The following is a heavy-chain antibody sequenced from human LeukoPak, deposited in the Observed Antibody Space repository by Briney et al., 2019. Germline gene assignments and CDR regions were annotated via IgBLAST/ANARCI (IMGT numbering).Heavy chain of an antibody. D-gene: IGHD1-26*01. CDR2: ISGSGGST. Sequence: GGSLRLSCAASGFTFSSYAMSWVRQAPGKGLEWVSAISGSGGSTYYADSVKGRFTISRDNSKNTLYLQMNSLRAEDTAVYYCASRFASGSYYPGFDYWGQGTLVTVSS. CDR1: GFTFSSYA. J-gene: IGHJ4*02. CDR3: ASRFASGSYYPGFDY. V-gene: IGHV3-23*01.